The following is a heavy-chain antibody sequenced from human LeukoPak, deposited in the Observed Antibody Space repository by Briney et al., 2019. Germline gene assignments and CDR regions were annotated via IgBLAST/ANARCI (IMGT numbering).Heavy chain of an antibody. Sequence: ASVKVSCKASGYSFTGHYMHCVRQAPGQGLEWMGWIDPKNDDTNIAQKFRGRVTMTRDTSNNTVYMDLSALISDDTAVYYCARDRATSSDWFGRDDFDYWGQGTLVTVSS. CDR3: ARDRATSSDWFGRDDFDY. D-gene: IGHD6-19*01. CDR2: IDPKNDDT. V-gene: IGHV1-2*02. CDR1: GYSFTGHY. J-gene: IGHJ4*02.